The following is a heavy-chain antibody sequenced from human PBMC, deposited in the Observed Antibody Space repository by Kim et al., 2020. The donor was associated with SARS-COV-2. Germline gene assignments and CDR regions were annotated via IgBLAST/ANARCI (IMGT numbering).Heavy chain of an antibody. CDR1: GGSISSYY. CDR2: IYYSGST. V-gene: IGHV4-59*01. J-gene: IGHJ6*02. D-gene: IGHD3-10*01. Sequence: SETLSLTCTVSGGSISSYYWSWIRQPPGKGLEWIGYIYYSGSTNYNPSLKSRVTISVDTSKNQFSLKLSSVTAADTAVYYCARDRSVRGVKRPYYYYGMDVWGQGTTVTVSS. CDR3: ARDRSVRGVKRPYYYYGMDV.